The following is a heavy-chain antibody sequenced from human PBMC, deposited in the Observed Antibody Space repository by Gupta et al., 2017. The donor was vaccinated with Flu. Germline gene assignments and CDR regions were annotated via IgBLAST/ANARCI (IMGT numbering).Heavy chain of an antibody. V-gene: IGHV1-69*01. CDR2: LIPIFGTA. CDR3: ASPDGGIAARRVGFDY. CDR1: GGTFSSYA. D-gene: IGHD6-6*01. Sequence: QVQLVQSGAEVKKPGSSVKVSCKASGGTFSSYATSWVRQAPGQGLEWMGGLIPIFGTANYAQKFQGRVTITADESTSTAYMELSSLRSEDTAVYYCASPDGGIAARRVGFDYWGQGTLVTGAS. J-gene: IGHJ4*02.